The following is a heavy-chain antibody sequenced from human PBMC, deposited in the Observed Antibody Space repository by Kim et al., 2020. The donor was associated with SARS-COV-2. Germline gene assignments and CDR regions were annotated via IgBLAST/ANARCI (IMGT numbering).Heavy chain of an antibody. CDR2: ISGSGGST. V-gene: IGHV3-23*01. Sequence: GGSLRLSCAASGFTFSSYAMSWVRQAPGKGLEWVSAISGSGGSTYYADSVKGRFTISRDNSKNTLYLQMNSLRAEDTAVYYCAKDLEWAYYHDSSGYRREYFQHWGQGTLVTVSS. CDR1: GFTFSSYA. J-gene: IGHJ1*01. CDR3: AKDLEWAYYHDSSGYRREYFQH. D-gene: IGHD3-22*01.